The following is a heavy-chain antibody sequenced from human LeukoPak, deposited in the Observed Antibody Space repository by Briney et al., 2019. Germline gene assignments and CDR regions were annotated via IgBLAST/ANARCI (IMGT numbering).Heavy chain of an antibody. CDR2: IIPILGIA. Sequence: SVKVSCKASGGTFISYAISWVRQAPGQGLEWMGRIIPILGIANYAQKFQGRVTITADKSTSTAYMELSSLRSEDTAVYYCARDGPYSSGWYDRYYFDYWGQGTLVTVSS. J-gene: IGHJ4*02. CDR3: ARDGPYSSGWYDRYYFDY. V-gene: IGHV1-69*04. CDR1: GGTFISYA. D-gene: IGHD6-19*01.